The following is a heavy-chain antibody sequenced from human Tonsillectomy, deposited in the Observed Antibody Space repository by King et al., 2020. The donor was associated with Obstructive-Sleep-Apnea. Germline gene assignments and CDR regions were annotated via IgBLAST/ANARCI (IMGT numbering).Heavy chain of an antibody. D-gene: IGHD2-2*01. J-gene: IGHJ6*02. V-gene: IGHV3-23*04. CDR3: AKELEEAVVPAATPFYGMDV. CDR1: GFTFSSYA. CDR2: ISGSGGST. Sequence: VQLVESGGGLVQPGGSLRLSCAASGFTFSSYAMSWVRQAPGKGLEWVSAISGSGGSTYYADSVKGRFTISIDNSKNTLYLQMNSLRAEDTAVYYCAKELEEAVVPAATPFYGMDVWGQGTTVTVSS.